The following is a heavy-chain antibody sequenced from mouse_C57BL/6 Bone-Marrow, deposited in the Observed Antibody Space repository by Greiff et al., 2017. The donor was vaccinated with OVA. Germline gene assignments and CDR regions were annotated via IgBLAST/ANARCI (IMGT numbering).Heavy chain of an antibody. J-gene: IGHJ1*03. CDR1: GYAFSSSW. CDR2: IYPGDGDT. D-gene: IGHD1-1*01. Sequence: QVQLKESGPELVKPGASVKISCKASGYAFSSSWMNWVKQRPGKGLEWIGRIYPGDGDTNYNGKFKGKATLTADKSSSTAYMQLSSLTSEDSAVYFCARSRDYYYGSSHWYFDVWGTGTTVTVSS. V-gene: IGHV1-82*01. CDR3: ARSRDYYYGSSHWYFDV.